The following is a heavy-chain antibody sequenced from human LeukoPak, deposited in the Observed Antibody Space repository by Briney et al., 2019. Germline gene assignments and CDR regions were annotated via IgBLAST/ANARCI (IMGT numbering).Heavy chain of an antibody. CDR2: ISASGGST. V-gene: IGHV3-23*01. D-gene: IGHD6-13*01. CDR1: GFTFSNYA. J-gene: IGHJ4*02. CDR3: AKTPKVMYSSTFDY. Sequence: GGSLRLSCAASGFTFSNYAMSWVRQAPGKGLERVSVISASGGSTYYADSVRGRFTISRDNSNGTLHLQMDSLRGEDTAVYYCAKTPKVMYSSTFDYWGQGTLVTVSS.